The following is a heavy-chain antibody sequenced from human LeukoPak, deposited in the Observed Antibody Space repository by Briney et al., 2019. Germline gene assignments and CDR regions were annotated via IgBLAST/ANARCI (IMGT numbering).Heavy chain of an antibody. J-gene: IGHJ4*02. D-gene: IGHD3-22*01. V-gene: IGHV3-7*03. CDR1: GFTFSSYW. CDR3: AKLRYYYDSSGYSDY. Sequence: GGSLRLSCAASGFTFSSYWMSWVRQAPGKGLEWVANIKQDGSEKYYVDSVKGRFTISRDNAKNSLYLQMNSLRAEDTAVYYCAKLRYYYDSSGYSDYWGQGTLVTVSS. CDR2: IKQDGSEK.